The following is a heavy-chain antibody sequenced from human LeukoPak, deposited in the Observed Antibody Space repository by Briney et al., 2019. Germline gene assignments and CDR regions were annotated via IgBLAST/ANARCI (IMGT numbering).Heavy chain of an antibody. CDR3: ARGGQDTAMMGSFDY. CDR1: GDTASSNSAA. Sequence: SQTLSLTCALSGDTASSNSAAWNWIRQSPSSGLKWLGRTYYRSKLYNDYAVSVKSRITINPDTSKNQFSLQLNSVTPEDTAVYYCARGGQDTAMMGSFDYWGQGTLVTVSS. J-gene: IGHJ4*02. D-gene: IGHD5-18*01. CDR2: TYYRSKLYN. V-gene: IGHV6-1*01.